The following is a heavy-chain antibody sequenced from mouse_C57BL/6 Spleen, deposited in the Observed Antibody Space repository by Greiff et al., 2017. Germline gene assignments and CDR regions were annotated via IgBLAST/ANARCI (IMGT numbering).Heavy chain of an antibody. V-gene: IGHV1-50*01. J-gene: IGHJ2*01. D-gene: IGHD1-1*01. CDR1: GYTFTSYW. Sequence: VQLQQPGAELVKPGASVKLSCKASGYTFTSYWMQWVKQRPGQGLEWIGEIDPSDSYTNYNQKFKGKATLTVDTSSSTAYMQLSSLTSEDSAVYYCARFTTVVATRIGFDYWGQGTTLTVSS. CDR3: ARFTTVVATRIGFDY. CDR2: IDPSDSYT.